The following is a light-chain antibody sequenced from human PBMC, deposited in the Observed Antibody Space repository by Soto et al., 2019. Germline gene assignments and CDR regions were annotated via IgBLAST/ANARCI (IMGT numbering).Light chain of an antibody. CDR2: GAS. J-gene: IGKJ1*01. Sequence: EIVMTQSPATLSVSPGERATLSCRASQSVSGNLAWYQQKPGQAPRLLIYGASTRATGIPARFSGSGSGAAFTLTICSLQSEDFAVYYCQQYNNWPPWTFGQGTKVEIK. V-gene: IGKV3-15*01. CDR1: QSVSGN. CDR3: QQYNNWPPWT.